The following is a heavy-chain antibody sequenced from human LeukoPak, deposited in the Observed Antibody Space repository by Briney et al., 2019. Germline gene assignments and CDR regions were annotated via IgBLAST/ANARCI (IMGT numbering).Heavy chain of an antibody. CDR1: GGSISSSSYY. J-gene: IGHJ4*02. V-gene: IGHV4-39*07. D-gene: IGHD2-2*01. CDR3: ARYCSSTSCLYFDY. Sequence: PTETLSLTCTVSGGSISSSSYYWGWIRQPPGKGLEWIGSIYYSGSTYYNPSLKSRVTISVDTSKNQFSLKLSSVTAADTAVYYCARYCSSTSCLYFDYWGQGTLVTVSS. CDR2: IYYSGST.